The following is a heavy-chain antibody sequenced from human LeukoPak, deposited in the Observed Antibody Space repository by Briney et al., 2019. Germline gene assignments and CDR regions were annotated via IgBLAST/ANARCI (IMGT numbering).Heavy chain of an antibody. CDR2: IYYSGST. D-gene: IGHD3-16*01. CDR3: ARHFYGAFDI. Sequence: PSETLSLTCTVSGGSISSYYWSWIRQPPGKGLEWIGYIYYSGSTNYNPSLKSRVTISVDTSKNQFSPKLSSVTAADTAVYYCARHFYGAFDIWGQGTMVTVSS. V-gene: IGHV4-59*08. J-gene: IGHJ3*02. CDR1: GGSISSYY.